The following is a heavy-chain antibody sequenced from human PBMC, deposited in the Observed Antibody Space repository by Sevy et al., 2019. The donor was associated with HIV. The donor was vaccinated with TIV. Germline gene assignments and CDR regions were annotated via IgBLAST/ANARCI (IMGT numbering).Heavy chain of an antibody. Sequence: GGSLRLSCVASGFTFDDNAMHWVRQAPGKGLEWVSGISWNSDKIGYADSVKGRFTISRDKAKNSLYMQMNSLRAEDTAVYYCARDCNSASCLWGLDVWGQGTTVTVSS. J-gene: IGHJ6*02. CDR3: ARDCNSASCLWGLDV. D-gene: IGHD2-2*01. CDR1: GFTFDDNA. CDR2: ISWNSDKI. V-gene: IGHV3-9*01.